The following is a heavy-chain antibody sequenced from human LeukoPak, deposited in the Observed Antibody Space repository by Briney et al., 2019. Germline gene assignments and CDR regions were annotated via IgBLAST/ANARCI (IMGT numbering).Heavy chain of an antibody. CDR1: GFTFTTYG. J-gene: IGHJ4*02. CDR3: AKVPQLMTTVPSSYFDY. Sequence: PGGTLRLSCSASGFTFTTYGMNWVRQAPGKGLEWVSGIGGSGTRTYYADSVKGRFTISRDNSRNTLFLQMNSLRDEDTAVYYCAKVPQLMTTVPSSYFDYWGQGTLVTVSS. D-gene: IGHD4-17*01. CDR2: IGGSGTRT. V-gene: IGHV3-23*01.